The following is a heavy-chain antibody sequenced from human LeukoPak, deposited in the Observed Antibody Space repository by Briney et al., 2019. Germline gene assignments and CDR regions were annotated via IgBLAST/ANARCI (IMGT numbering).Heavy chain of an antibody. CDR2: IWYGGSNK. Sequence: GGSLRLSCAASGFTFSSYGMHWVRQAPGKGLEWVAVIWYGGSNKYYADSVKGRFTISRDNSKNTLYLQMNSLRAEDTAVYYCAKNSGSYLGVQDLKTFDYWGQGTLVTVSS. D-gene: IGHD1-26*01. J-gene: IGHJ4*02. CDR1: GFTFSSYG. V-gene: IGHV3-30*02. CDR3: AKNSGSYLGVQDLKTFDY.